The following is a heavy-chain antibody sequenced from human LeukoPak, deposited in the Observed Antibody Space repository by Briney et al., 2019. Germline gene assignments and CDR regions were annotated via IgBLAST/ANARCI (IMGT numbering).Heavy chain of an antibody. Sequence: GRSLRLSCAASGFTFDDYAMRWVRQAPGKGLEWVSGISWNSGSIGYADSVKGRFTISRDNAKNSLYLQMNSLRAEDTALYYCAKDIGAAPSYFDYWGQGTLVTVSS. CDR1: GFTFDDYA. J-gene: IGHJ4*02. CDR2: ISWNSGSI. V-gene: IGHV3-9*01. D-gene: IGHD6-13*01. CDR3: AKDIGAAPSYFDY.